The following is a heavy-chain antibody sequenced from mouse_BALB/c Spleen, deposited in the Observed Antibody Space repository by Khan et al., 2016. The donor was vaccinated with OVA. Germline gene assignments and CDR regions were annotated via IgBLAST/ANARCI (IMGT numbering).Heavy chain of an antibody. Sequence: QVQLQQPGAELGRPGASVKMSCKVSGYTFTSNWSYWVKQRLGQGLEWFAETNLTNGRTYSKETFRSKATLTVDKSSGTAYMLLSGPTFEDSAVYYCVRIKKIVATYFDYWGQGTTLTVSS. V-gene: IGHV1S81*02. CDR2: TNLTNGRT. CDR3: VRIKKIVATYFDY. J-gene: IGHJ2*01. CDR1: GYTFTSNW. D-gene: IGHD1-1*01.